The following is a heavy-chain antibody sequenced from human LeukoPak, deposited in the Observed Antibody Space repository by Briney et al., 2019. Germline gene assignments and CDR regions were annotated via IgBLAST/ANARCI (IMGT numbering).Heavy chain of an antibody. D-gene: IGHD2-15*01. CDR3: AKAPVTTCRGAFCYPFDY. Sequence: GGSLRLSCAASGFTFSSYGMHWVRQAPGKGLEWVAVISNDGSNKYYADSVKGRFTVSRDKSKNTLYLQMNSLRPEDAAVYYCAKAPVTTCRGAFCYPFDYWGLGTLVTVSS. J-gene: IGHJ4*02. CDR1: GFTFSSYG. V-gene: IGHV3-30*18. CDR2: ISNDGSNK.